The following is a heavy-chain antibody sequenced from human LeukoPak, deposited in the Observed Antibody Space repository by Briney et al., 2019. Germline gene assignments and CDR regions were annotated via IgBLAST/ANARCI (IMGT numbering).Heavy chain of an antibody. J-gene: IGHJ6*02. CDR2: INPNSGGT. V-gene: IGHV1-2*06. CDR1: GYTFTGYY. CDR3: AREITGTTFPYYYYGMDV. Sequence: ASVKVFCKASGYTFTGYYMHWVRQAPGQGLERMGRINPNSGGTNYAQKFQGRVTMTRDTSISTAYMELSRLRSDDTAVYYCAREITGTTFPYYYYGMDVWGQGTTVTVSS. D-gene: IGHD1-7*01.